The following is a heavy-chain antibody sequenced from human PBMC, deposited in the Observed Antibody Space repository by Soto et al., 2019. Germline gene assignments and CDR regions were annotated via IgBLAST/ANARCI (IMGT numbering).Heavy chain of an antibody. CDR2: INHRGST. CDR3: ARMGAARGFDY. J-gene: IGHJ4*02. CDR1: GGSFSGYY. V-gene: IGHV4-34*01. Sequence: SEILSLTCAVYGGSFSGYYWSWIRQAPGKGLEWIGEINHRGSTNYNPSLKSRVTISVDTSKNQFSLKLSSVTAADTAVYYCARMGAARGFDYWGQGTLVTVSS. D-gene: IGHD6-6*01.